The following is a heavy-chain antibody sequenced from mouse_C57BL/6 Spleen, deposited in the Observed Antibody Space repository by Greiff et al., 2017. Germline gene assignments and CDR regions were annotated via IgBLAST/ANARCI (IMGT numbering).Heavy chain of an antibody. CDR3: ARGSPLLRFDY. D-gene: IGHD1-1*01. V-gene: IGHV1-69*01. CDR2: IDPSDSYT. Sequence: QVQLQQPGAELVMPGASVKLSCKASGYTFTSYWMHWVKQRPGQGLEWIGEIDPSDSYTNYNQKFKGKSTLTVDKSSSTAYMQLSSLTSEDSAVYYCARGSPLLRFDYWGQGTTLTVSS. J-gene: IGHJ2*01. CDR1: GYTFTSYW.